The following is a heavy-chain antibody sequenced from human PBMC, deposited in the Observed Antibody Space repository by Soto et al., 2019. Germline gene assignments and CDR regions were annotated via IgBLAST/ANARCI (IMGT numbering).Heavy chain of an antibody. J-gene: IGHJ4*02. CDR3: ARSGYDFWSGYYFGY. CDR2: IYYSGST. D-gene: IGHD3-3*01. V-gene: IGHV4-59*01. CDR1: GGSISSYY. Sequence: SETLSLTCTVSGGSISSYYWSWIRQPPGKGLEWIGYIYYSGSTNYNPSLKSRVTISVDTSKNQFSLKLSSVTAAVTEVYYGARSGYDFWSGYYFGYWGQGTLVTVSS.